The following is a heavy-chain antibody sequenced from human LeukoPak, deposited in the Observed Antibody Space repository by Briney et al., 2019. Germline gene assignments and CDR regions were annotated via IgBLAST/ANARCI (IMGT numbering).Heavy chain of an antibody. J-gene: IGHJ4*02. CDR2: INPSGGST. CDR1: GYTFTSYY. CDR3: SRGGGYSSSKYYCDY. Sequence: GASVKVSCKASGYTFTSYYMHWVRQAPGHGLEWRGIINPSGGSTSYAQKFQGRVNMTRDTCTSNVYMELGRLKSEDTAVYYLSRGGGYSSSKYYCDYWGQGTLVTVSS. D-gene: IGHD6-13*01. V-gene: IGHV1-46*01.